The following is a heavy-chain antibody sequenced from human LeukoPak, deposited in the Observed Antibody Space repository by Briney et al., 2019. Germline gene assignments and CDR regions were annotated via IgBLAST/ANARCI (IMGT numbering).Heavy chain of an antibody. CDR3: AHRGPYCSSTSCYSD. V-gene: IGHV2-5*02. CDR2: IYSDDDK. J-gene: IGHJ4*02. Sequence: CGSMLVYPTQSLLPFCTFARISLRPAGGGVGWVRQPPGKGRGWPALIYSDDDKRYSPSLKSRLTITKDTSKNQVVLTMTNMDPVDTATYYCAHRGPYCSSTSCYSDWGQGTLVTVSS. CDR1: RISLRPAGGG. D-gene: IGHD2-2*01.